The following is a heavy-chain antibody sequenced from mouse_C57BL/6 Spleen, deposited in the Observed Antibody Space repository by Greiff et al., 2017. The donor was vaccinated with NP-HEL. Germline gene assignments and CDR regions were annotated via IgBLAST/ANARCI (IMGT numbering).Heavy chain of an antibody. J-gene: IGHJ4*01. D-gene: IGHD2-3*01. V-gene: IGHV7-1*01. Sequence: VQGVESGGGLVQSGRSLRLSCATSGFTFSDFYMEWVRQAPGKGLEWIAARRNKANDYTTEYSASVKGRFIVSRDTSQSILYLQMNALRAEDTAIYYCARDAGMENYYYAMDYWGQGTSVTVSS. CDR1: GFTFSDFY. CDR3: ARDAGMENYYYAMDY. CDR2: RRNKANDYTT.